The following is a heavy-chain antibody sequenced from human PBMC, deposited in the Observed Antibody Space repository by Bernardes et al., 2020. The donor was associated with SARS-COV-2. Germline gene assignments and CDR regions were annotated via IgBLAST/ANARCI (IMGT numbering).Heavy chain of an antibody. V-gene: IGHV3-7*01. Sequence: VGSLRLSCAASGFTFSSYWMSWVRQAPGKGLEWVANIKEDGSEKNYVDSVKGRFSISRDNAKNSLYLQMNSLRAEDTAVYYCAKGGYRYGSWGQATLVTVAS. CDR3: AKGGYRYGS. D-gene: IGHD5-18*01. CDR1: GFTFSSYW. J-gene: IGHJ5*02. CDR2: IKEDGSEK.